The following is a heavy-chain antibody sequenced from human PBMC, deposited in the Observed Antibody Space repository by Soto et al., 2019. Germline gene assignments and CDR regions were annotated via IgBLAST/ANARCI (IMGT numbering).Heavy chain of an antibody. CDR3: ARVPDR. CDR2: IDHSGST. D-gene: IGHD2-2*01. CDR1: GGSISSGGYS. Sequence: QLQRQESGSGLVKPSQTLSLTCAVAGGSISSGGYSWIWIRQPPGKGLEWLGYIDHSGSTSYNPSLKSRVSLSVDRSKNQFSLKLSSVTAADTAVYYCARVPDRWGQGTLVTVSS. J-gene: IGHJ5*02. V-gene: IGHV4-30-2*01.